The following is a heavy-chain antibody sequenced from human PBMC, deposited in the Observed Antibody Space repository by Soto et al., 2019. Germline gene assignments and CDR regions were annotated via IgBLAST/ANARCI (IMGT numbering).Heavy chain of an antibody. CDR1: GGIFSSYA. J-gene: IGHJ5*02. D-gene: IGHD5-18*01. Sequence: QMQLVQSGAEVKKPGSSVKVSCKASGGIFSSYAISWVRQAPGQGLEWMGGIIPIFGTANYAQKFQGRVTITADESTSTAYMELSSLRSEDTAVYYCARGQVGRDTAMVTNWFDPWGQGTLVTVSS. CDR2: IIPIFGTA. V-gene: IGHV1-69*01. CDR3: ARGQVGRDTAMVTNWFDP.